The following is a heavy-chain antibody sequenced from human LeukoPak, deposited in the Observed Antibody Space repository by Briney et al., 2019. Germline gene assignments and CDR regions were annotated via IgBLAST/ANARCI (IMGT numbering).Heavy chain of an antibody. CDR1: GGSISSGDYY. V-gene: IGHV4-61*08. CDR2: IYYSGST. CDR3: ARTAGYSSGWYGAIGY. J-gene: IGHJ4*02. Sequence: PSETLSLTCTVSGGSISSGDYYWSWIRHPPGKGPEWIGYIYYSGSTNYNPSLKSRVTISVDTSKNQFSLKLSSVTAADTAVYYCARTAGYSSGWYGAIGYWGQGTLVTVSS. D-gene: IGHD6-19*01.